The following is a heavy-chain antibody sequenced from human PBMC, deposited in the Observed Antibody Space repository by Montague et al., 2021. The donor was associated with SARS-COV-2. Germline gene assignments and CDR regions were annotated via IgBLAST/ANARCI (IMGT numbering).Heavy chain of an antibody. J-gene: IGHJ4*02. V-gene: IGHV4-34*01. CDR2: INHRGTS. CDR1: GGSFSDYF. CDR3: ARGRQHFNMIVVVMTGGEYYFDY. D-gene: IGHD3-22*01. Sequence: SETLSLTCAVYGGSFSDYFWTWIRQPPGKGLEWTGEINHRGTSNXNPSLKSRVSISVDTSKNQFSLYLGSVTAADTAVYYYARGRQHFNMIVVVMTGGEYYFDYWGQGTLVTVSS.